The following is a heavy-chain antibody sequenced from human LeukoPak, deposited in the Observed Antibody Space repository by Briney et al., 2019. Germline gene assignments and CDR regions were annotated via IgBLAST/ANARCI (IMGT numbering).Heavy chain of an antibody. CDR1: GFTFSDYY. CDR2: ISSSGSTI. J-gene: IGHJ5*02. D-gene: IGHD5-18*01. V-gene: IGHV3-11*04. Sequence: GGSLRLSCAASGFTFSDYYMSWIRQAPGKGLEWVSYISSSGSTIYYADSVKGRLTISRDNAKNSLYLQMNSLRAEDTAVYYCARSTYSYGYNWFDPWGQGTLVTVSS. CDR3: ARSTYSYGYNWFDP.